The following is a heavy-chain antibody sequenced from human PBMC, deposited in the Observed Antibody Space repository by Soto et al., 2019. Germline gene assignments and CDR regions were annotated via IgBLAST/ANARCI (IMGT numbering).Heavy chain of an antibody. CDR1: GVSMSSHDW. CDR2: SHQSGNT. Sequence: QVQLQESGPGLVKPSGTLSLTCAVSGVSMSSHDWWTWVRQPPGKGLEWIGESHQSGNTNYNSSLESRVTISVDKSKNQFSLKLTSVTVADTAVYYCASRDSSRCSWGQGTLVTVSS. D-gene: IGHD6-13*01. CDR3: ASRDSSRCS. V-gene: IGHV4-4*02. J-gene: IGHJ5*02.